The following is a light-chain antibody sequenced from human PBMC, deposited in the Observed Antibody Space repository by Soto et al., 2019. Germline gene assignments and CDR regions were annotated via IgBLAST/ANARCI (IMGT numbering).Light chain of an antibody. CDR2: GAS. CDR1: QSVSRN. V-gene: IGKV3-15*01. J-gene: IGKJ1*01. CDR3: QQYGSSFRT. Sequence: EIVMTQSPVTLSVSPGERATLSCRASQSVSRNLAWYRQKPGQAPRLLIYGASTRATGTPARFSGSGSGTEFTLTISSLQSEDFAVYYCQQYGSSFRTFGQGTKVEIK.